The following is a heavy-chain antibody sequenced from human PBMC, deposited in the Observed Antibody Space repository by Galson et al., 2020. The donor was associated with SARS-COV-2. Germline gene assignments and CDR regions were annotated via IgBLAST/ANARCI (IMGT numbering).Heavy chain of an antibody. CDR2: IYSAGNI. J-gene: IGHJ3*02. CDR1: GFTVSSNY. Sequence: GESLKISCAVSGFTVSSNYMSWVRQAPGKGLEWVSVIYSAGNIYYADSVKGRFTISRDNSKNTVYLQMNSLRNEDTAVYYCARHRRGRGYDRPDAFDIWGRGTMVTVSS. V-gene: IGHV3-53*01. CDR3: ARHRRGRGYDRPDAFDI. D-gene: IGHD5-12*01.